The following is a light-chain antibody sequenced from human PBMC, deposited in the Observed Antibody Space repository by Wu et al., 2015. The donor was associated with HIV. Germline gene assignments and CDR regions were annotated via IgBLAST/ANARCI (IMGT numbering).Light chain of an antibody. J-gene: IGKJ2*03. CDR1: QSVSSSY. CDR3: QQYGSSPYS. V-gene: IGKV3-20*01. CDR2: GAS. Sequence: EIVLTQSPGTLSLTPGEGATLSCRASQSVSSSYLAWYQQKPGQAPRLLIYGASSRAAGIPDRFRGSGSGTDFTLTVNRLEPEDFAVYYCQQYGSSPYSFGQGTKLEIK.